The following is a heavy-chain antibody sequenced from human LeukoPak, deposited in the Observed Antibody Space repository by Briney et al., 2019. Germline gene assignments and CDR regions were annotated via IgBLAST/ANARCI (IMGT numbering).Heavy chain of an antibody. CDR3: ARDQLRDSGSYYGLA. CDR1: GFTFSSYS. J-gene: IGHJ4*02. Sequence: GGSLRLSCAASGFTFSSYSMNWVCQAPGKGLEWVSYISSSSSTIYYADSVKGRFTISRDNAKNSLYLQMNSLRDEDTAVYYCARDQLRDSGSYYGLAWGQGTLVTVSS. V-gene: IGHV3-48*02. D-gene: IGHD1-26*01. CDR2: ISSSSSTI.